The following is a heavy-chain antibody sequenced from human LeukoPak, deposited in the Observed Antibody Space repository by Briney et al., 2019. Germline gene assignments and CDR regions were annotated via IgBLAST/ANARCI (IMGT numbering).Heavy chain of an antibody. CDR1: GGSISSSSYY. V-gene: IGHV4-39*07. CDR2: IYYSGST. CDR3: ARADVDAAVVPYFDS. D-gene: IGHD5-18*01. J-gene: IGHJ4*02. Sequence: PSETLSLTCTVSGGSISSSSYYWGWIRQPPEKGLEWIGSIYYSGSTYNNPSLKSRVTISIDTSKNQFSLKLSSVTAADTAVYYCARADVDAAVVPYFDSWGQRTLVSVSS.